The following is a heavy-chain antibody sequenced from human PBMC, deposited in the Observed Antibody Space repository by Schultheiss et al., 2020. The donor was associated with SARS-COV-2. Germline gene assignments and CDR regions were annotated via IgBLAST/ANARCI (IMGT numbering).Heavy chain of an antibody. D-gene: IGHD3-10*01. J-gene: IGHJ6*02. CDR2: INHSGST. CDR3: ARVYYQGPTQVRYYGMDV. Sequence: SQTLSLTCAVYGGSFSGYYWSWIRQPPGKGLEWTGEINHSGSTNYNPALKSRVTISVDKSKNQFSLKLSSVTAADTAVYYCARVYYQGPTQVRYYGMDVWGQGTTVTVSS. CDR1: GGSFSGYY. V-gene: IGHV4-34*01.